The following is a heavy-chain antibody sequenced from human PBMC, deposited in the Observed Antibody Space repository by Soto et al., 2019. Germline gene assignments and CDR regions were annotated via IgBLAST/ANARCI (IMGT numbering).Heavy chain of an antibody. CDR1: GYSFTSYW. CDR3: ARVYDSSGYWIPPRRPHFDY. D-gene: IGHD3-22*01. Sequence: GESLKISCKGSGYSFTSYWIGWVRQMPGKGLEWMGIIYPGDSDTRYSPSFQGQVTISADKSISTAYLQWSSLKASDTATYYCARVYDSSGYWIPPRRPHFDYWGQGTLVTVSS. V-gene: IGHV5-51*01. CDR2: IYPGDSDT. J-gene: IGHJ4*02.